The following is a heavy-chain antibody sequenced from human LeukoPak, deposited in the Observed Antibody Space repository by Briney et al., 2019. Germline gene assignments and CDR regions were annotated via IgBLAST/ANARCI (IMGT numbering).Heavy chain of an antibody. CDR3: ARAYYYGSGSPSNEGYYYGMDV. CDR1: GFTFSSYS. J-gene: IGHJ6*02. CDR2: ISSSSSYI. Sequence: PGGSLRLSCAASGFTFSSYSMNWVRQAPGKGLDWVSSISSSSSYIYYADSVKGRFTISRDDAKNSLYLQMNSLRAEDTAVYYCARAYYYGSGSPSNEGYYYGMDVWGQGTTVTVSS. D-gene: IGHD3-10*01. V-gene: IGHV3-21*01.